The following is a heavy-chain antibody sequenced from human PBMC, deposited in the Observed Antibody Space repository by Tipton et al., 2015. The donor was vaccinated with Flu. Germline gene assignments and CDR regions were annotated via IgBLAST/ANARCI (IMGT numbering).Heavy chain of an antibody. V-gene: IGHV4-34*01. Sequence: LRLSCAVYGESFSGYYWSWIRQTPGKGLEWIGEINHSGSTNYNTALKSRAIISVDASRNQFSLRLSSVTAADTAVYYCARLQQWLVHDAFDVWGQGTLVTVSS. CDR1: GESFSGYY. CDR3: ARLQQWLVHDAFDV. CDR2: INHSGST. J-gene: IGHJ3*01. D-gene: IGHD6-19*01.